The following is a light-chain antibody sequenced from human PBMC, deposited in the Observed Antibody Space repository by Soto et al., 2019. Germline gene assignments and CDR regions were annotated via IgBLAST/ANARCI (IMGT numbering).Light chain of an antibody. Sequence: PGARPTLSCSASQSVTSSYLAWYQQKPGQAPRLLIYGASSRATGIPDRFSGSGSGTDFTLTISRLEPEDCAVYYCQQYGRSPLTFGGGTKVDI. J-gene: IGKJ4*01. V-gene: IGKV3-20*01. CDR1: QSVTSSY. CDR2: GAS. CDR3: QQYGRSPLT.